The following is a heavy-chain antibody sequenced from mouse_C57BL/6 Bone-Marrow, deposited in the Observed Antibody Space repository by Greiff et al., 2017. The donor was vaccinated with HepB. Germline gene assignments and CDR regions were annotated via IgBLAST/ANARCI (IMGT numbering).Heavy chain of an antibody. CDR3: TVITTAEIGFDY. CDR1: GFTFSNYW. V-gene: IGHV6-3*01. CDR2: IRLKSDNYAT. Sequence: EVKLEESGGGLVQPGGSMKLSCVASGFTFSNYWMNWVRQSPEKGLEWVAQIRLKSDNYATHYAESVKGRFTISRDDSKSSVYLQMNNLRAEDTGIYYCTVITTAEIGFDYWGQGTTLTVSS. J-gene: IGHJ2*01. D-gene: IGHD1-1*01.